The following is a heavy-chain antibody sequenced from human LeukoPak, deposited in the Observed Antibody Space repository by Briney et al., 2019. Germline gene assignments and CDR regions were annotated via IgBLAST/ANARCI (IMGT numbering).Heavy chain of an antibody. CDR1: GGSFSGYY. J-gene: IGHJ4*02. Sequence: PSETLSLTCAVYGGSFSGYYWSWLRQPPGKGLEWIGEINHSGSTNYNPSLKSRVTISVDTSKNQFSLKLSSVTAADTAVYYCAREDTTGLTDFWGQGTLVTVSS. CDR3: AREDTTGLTDF. D-gene: IGHD1-1*01. V-gene: IGHV4-34*01. CDR2: INHSGST.